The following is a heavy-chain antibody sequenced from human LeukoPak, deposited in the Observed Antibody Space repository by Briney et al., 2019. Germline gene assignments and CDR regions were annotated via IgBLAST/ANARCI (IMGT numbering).Heavy chain of an antibody. CDR1: GGSISSSSYY. D-gene: IGHD3-22*01. Sequence: PSETLSLTCTVSGGSISSSSYYWGWIRQPPGKGLEWLGSIYYSGSTYYNPSLKSRVTISVDTSKNQFSLKLSSVTAADTAVYYCARHVYYDSSGYYYVGMFDYWGQGTLVTVSS. V-gene: IGHV4-39*01. CDR3: ARHVYYDSSGYYYVGMFDY. J-gene: IGHJ4*02. CDR2: IYYSGST.